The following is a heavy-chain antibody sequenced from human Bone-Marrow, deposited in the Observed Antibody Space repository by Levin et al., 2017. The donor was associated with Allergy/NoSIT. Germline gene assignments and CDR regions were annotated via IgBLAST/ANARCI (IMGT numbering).Heavy chain of an antibody. J-gene: IGHJ4*02. Sequence: GGSLRLSCVASGFTFSRYAMSWVRQAPGKGLEWVSSVSGGSDRTYYADSVKGHFTISRDNSKNTLYLQMNSLRAEDKAIYYCARFEDCGDYCPLDYWGLGTLVTVSS. CDR3: ARFEDCGDYCPLDY. D-gene: IGHD2-21*02. V-gene: IGHV3-23*01. CDR1: GFTFSRYA. CDR2: VSGGSDRT.